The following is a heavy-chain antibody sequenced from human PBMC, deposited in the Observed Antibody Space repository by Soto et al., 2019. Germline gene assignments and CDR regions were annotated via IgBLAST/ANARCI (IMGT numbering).Heavy chain of an antibody. CDR2: INHSGST. Sequence: SETLSLTCAVYGGSFIGYYWSWIRQPPGKGLEWIGEINHSGSTNYNPSLKSRVTISVDTSKNQFSLKLSSVTAADTAVYYCARGTPSWFDPWGQGTLVTVS. V-gene: IGHV4-34*01. J-gene: IGHJ5*02. CDR3: ARGTPSWFDP. CDR1: GGSFIGYY.